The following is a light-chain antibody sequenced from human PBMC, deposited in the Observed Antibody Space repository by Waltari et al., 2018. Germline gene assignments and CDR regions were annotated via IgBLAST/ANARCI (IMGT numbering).Light chain of an antibody. CDR2: EAS. J-gene: IGKJ1*01. Sequence: DIQMTQSPSSLSASVGDRVTITCRASRSISNFLNWYQQKPGKAPKLLIYEASSLQFGVPSRFSGRGSGAEFTLTIASLQPDDFAAYYCQQYKTSPTWTFGQGTRVELK. CDR1: RSISNF. V-gene: IGKV1-5*03. CDR3: QQYKTSPTWT.